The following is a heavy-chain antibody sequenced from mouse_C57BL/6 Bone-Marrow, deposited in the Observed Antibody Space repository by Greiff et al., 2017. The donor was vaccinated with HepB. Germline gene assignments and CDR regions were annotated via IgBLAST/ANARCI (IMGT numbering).Heavy chain of an antibody. V-gene: IGHV1-4*01. J-gene: IGHJ1*03. CDR2: INPSSGYT. CDR1: GYTFTSYT. Sequence: QVQLKQSGAELARPGASVKMSCKASGYTFTSYTMHWVKQRPGQGLEWIGYINPSSGYTKYNQKFKDKATLTADKSSSTAYMQLSSLTSEDSAVYYCAVIYYYGSSYGYFDVWGTGTTVTVSS. D-gene: IGHD1-1*01. CDR3: AVIYYYGSSYGYFDV.